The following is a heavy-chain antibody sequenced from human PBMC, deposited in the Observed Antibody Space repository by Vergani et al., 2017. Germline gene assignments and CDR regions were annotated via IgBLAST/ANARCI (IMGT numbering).Heavy chain of an antibody. J-gene: IGHJ4*02. V-gene: IGHV3-23*04. Sequence: VQLVESGGGVVQPGGSLRLSCAASGFTFSNYAMSWVRQAPGKGLEWVSAISGSGGSTYYADSVKGRFTISRDNSKNTLYLQMNSLRAEDTAVYYCAKDGGSQGYYFDYWGQGTLVTVSS. D-gene: IGHD4-23*01. CDR3: AKDGGSQGYYFDY. CDR1: GFTFSNYA. CDR2: ISGSGGST.